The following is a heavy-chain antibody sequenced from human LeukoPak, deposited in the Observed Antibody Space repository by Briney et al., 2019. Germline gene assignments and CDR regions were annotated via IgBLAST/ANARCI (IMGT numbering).Heavy chain of an antibody. V-gene: IGHV4-34*01. J-gene: IGHJ5*02. Sequence: SETLSLTCAVYGGSFSGYYWSWIRQPPGKGLEWIGEINHSGSTNYNPSLKSRVTISVDTSKNQFSLKLSSVTAADTAVYYCARTIRFLEWLDWFDPWGQGTLVTVSS. D-gene: IGHD3-3*01. CDR2: INHSGST. CDR3: ARTIRFLEWLDWFDP. CDR1: GGSFSGYY.